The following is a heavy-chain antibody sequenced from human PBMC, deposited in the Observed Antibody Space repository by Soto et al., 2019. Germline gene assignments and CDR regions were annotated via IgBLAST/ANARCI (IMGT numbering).Heavy chain of an antibody. Sequence: SVKVSCKAAGFTFTSSAVQWVRQARGQRLEWIGWIVVGSGNTNYAQKFQERVTITRDMSTSTAYMELSSLRSEDTAVYYCAAVMGYCSSTSCYPWDAFDIWGQGTMVTVSS. V-gene: IGHV1-58*01. J-gene: IGHJ3*02. CDR2: IVVGSGNT. CDR3: AAVMGYCSSTSCYPWDAFDI. D-gene: IGHD2-2*01. CDR1: GFTFTSSA.